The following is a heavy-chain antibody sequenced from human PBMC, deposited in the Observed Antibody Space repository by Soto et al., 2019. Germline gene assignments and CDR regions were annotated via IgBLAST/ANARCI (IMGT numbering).Heavy chain of an antibody. J-gene: IGHJ6*02. D-gene: IGHD6-19*01. CDR3: GAVAGRGYYGMDV. CDR1: GGSISSYY. Sequence: PSETLSLTCTVSGGSISSYYWSWIRQPPGKGLEWIGYIYYSGSTNYNPSLKSRVTISVDTSKNQFSLKLSSVTAADTAVYYCGAVAGRGYYGMDVWAQGTTVTV. V-gene: IGHV4-59*08. CDR2: IYYSGST.